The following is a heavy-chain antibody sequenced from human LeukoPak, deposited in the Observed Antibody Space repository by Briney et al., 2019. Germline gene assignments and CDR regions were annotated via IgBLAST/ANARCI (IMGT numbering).Heavy chain of an antibody. D-gene: IGHD3-10*01. J-gene: IGHJ5*02. CDR1: GFTFSSYA. CDR2: ISYDGSNK. Sequence: PGGSLRLSCAASGFTFSSYAMHWDRQAPGKGLEWVAVISYDGSNKYYADSVKGRFTISRDNSKNTLYLQMNSLRAEDTAVYYCARVSYHLRIDPWGQGTLVTVSS. CDR3: ARVSYHLRIDP. V-gene: IGHV3-30-3*01.